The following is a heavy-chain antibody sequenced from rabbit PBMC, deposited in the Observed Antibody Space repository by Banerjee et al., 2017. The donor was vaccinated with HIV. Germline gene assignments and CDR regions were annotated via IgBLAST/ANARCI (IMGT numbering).Heavy chain of an antibody. Sequence: QEQLEESGGDLVKPEGSLTLTCTASGFTLSNSYWICWVRQAPGKGLEWIACINTSSGNTVYATWAKGRFTISKTSWTTVTLQMTSLTAADTATYFCARYISGSGYYGLWGPGTLVTVS. CDR1: GFTLSNSYW. CDR2: INTSSGNT. CDR3: ARYISGSGYYGL. J-gene: IGHJ4*01. D-gene: IGHD1-1*01. V-gene: IGHV1S45*01.